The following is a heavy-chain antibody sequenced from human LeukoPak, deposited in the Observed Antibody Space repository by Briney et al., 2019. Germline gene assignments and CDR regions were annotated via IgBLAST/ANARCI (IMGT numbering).Heavy chain of an antibody. CDR2: INAGNGNT. Sequence: GASVKVSCKASGYTFTSYAMHWVRQAPGQRLEWMGWINAGNGNTKYSQEFRGRVTITRDTSASTAYMELSSLRSEDMAVYYCARGHQPSRQWPGWYFDYWGQGTLVTVSS. V-gene: IGHV1-3*03. J-gene: IGHJ4*02. CDR3: ARGHQPSRQWPGWYFDY. D-gene: IGHD6-19*01. CDR1: GYTFTSYA.